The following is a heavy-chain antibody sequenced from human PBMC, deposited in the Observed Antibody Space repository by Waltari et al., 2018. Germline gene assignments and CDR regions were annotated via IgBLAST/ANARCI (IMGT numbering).Heavy chain of an antibody. D-gene: IGHD6-19*01. V-gene: IGHV5-51*03. Sequence: EVQLVQSGAEVKKPGESLKISCKGSGYSFTSYWIGWVRQMHGKGLEWMGIIYPGDSDTRYSPSFQGQVTISADKSISTAYLQWSSLKASDTAMYYCARGPDWRIAVAGTFDYWGQGTLVTVSS. J-gene: IGHJ4*02. CDR3: ARGPDWRIAVAGTFDY. CDR1: GYSFTSYW. CDR2: IYPGDSDT.